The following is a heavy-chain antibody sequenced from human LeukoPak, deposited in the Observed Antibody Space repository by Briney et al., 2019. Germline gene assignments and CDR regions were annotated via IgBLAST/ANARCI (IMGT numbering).Heavy chain of an antibody. Sequence: PSETLSLTCTVSGGSISSSSYYWGWIRQPPGKGLEWIGSIYYSGSTYYNPSLKSRVTISVDTSKNQFSLKLSSVTAADTAVYYCARTSPGSSSWYTAWGTSYYYYGMDVWGQGTTVTVSS. CDR1: GGSISSSSYY. D-gene: IGHD6-13*01. V-gene: IGHV4-39*01. J-gene: IGHJ6*02. CDR3: ARTSPGSSSWYTAWGTSYYYYGMDV. CDR2: IYYSGST.